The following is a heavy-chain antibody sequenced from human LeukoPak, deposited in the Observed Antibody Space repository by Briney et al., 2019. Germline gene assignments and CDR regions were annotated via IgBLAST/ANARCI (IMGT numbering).Heavy chain of an antibody. CDR1: VGSISSGDYY. J-gene: IGHJ6*02. V-gene: IGHV4-30-4*01. D-gene: IGHD3/OR15-3a*01. CDR2: IYYSGST. CDR3: ARVDYRLDYYGMDV. Sequence: SETLSLTCTVSVGSISSGDYYWSWIRQPPGKGLEWIGYIYYSGSTYYNPSLKSRVTISVDTSKNQFSLKQSSVTAADTAVYYCARVDYRLDYYGMDVWGQGTTVTVSS.